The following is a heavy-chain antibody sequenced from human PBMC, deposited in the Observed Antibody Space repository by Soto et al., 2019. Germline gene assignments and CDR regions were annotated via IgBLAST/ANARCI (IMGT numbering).Heavy chain of an antibody. Sequence: QVQLVESGGGVVQPGRSLRLSCAASGFTFSSYGMHWVRQAPGKGLEWVAVISYDGSNKYYADSVKGRFTISRDNSKNTLYLQMNSLRAEDTAVYYCAKDGGDDYGDYWGQGTLVTVSS. CDR2: ISYDGSNK. V-gene: IGHV3-30*18. CDR1: GFTFSSYG. J-gene: IGHJ4*02. CDR3: AKDGGDDYGDY. D-gene: IGHD3-16*01.